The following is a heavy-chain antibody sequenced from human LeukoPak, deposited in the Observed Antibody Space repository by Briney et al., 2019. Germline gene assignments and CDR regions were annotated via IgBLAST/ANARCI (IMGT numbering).Heavy chain of an antibody. J-gene: IGHJ6*02. Sequence: ASVKVSCKASGYTFTSYDINWVRQATGQGLEWMGRMNPNSGNTGYAQKFQGRVTMTRNTSISTAYMELSSLRSEDTAVYYCARSNYDFWSGYLSLYPAPYGMDVWGQGTTVTVSS. D-gene: IGHD3-3*01. V-gene: IGHV1-8*01. CDR3: ARSNYDFWSGYLSLYPAPYGMDV. CDR2: MNPNSGNT. CDR1: GYTFTSYD.